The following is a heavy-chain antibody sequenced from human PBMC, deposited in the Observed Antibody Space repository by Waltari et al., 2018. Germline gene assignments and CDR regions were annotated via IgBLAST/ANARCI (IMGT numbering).Heavy chain of an antibody. CDR3: ARGLGYGGNSRAHFDY. CDR2: INHSGST. V-gene: IGHV4-34*01. Sequence: QVQLQQWGAGLLKPSETLSLTCAVYGGSFSGYYWSWIRQPPGKGLEWIGEINHSGSTNYNPSLKSRVTISVATSKNHFSLKLSSVTAADTAVYYCARGLGYGGNSRAHFDYWGQGTLVTVSS. CDR1: GGSFSGYY. J-gene: IGHJ4*02. D-gene: IGHD2-21*02.